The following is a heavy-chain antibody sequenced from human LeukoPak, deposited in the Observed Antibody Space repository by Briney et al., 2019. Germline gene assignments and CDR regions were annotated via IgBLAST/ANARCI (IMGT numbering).Heavy chain of an antibody. J-gene: IGHJ4*02. CDR2: INPNSGGT. CDR1: RYTFTGYY. CDR3: ARDRGPFDY. D-gene: IGHD3-10*01. V-gene: IGHV1-2*02. Sequence: ASVKVSCKPSRYTFTGYYMHGVRQAPGQGLEWMGWINPNSGGTNYAQKFQGMVTMTRGTAISTAYMELSSLRSDDTAVYYGARDRGPFDYWGQGTLVTVSS.